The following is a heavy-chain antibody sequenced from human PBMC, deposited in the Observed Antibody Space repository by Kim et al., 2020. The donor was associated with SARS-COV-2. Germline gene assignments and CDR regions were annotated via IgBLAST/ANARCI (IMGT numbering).Heavy chain of an antibody. CDR1: GYSISSGYY. D-gene: IGHD3-10*01. Sequence: SETLSLTCTVSGYSISSGYYWGWIRQPPGKGLEWIGSIYHSGSTYYNPSLKSRVTISVDTSKNQFSLKLSSVTAADTAVYYCARDQIPPITMVRGVIKEGIRWFDPWGQGTLVTVSS. CDR3: ARDQIPPITMVRGVIKEGIRWFDP. CDR2: IYHSGST. J-gene: IGHJ5*02. V-gene: IGHV4-38-2*02.